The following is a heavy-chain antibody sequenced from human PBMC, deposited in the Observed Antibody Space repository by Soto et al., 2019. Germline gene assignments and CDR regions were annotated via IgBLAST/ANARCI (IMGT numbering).Heavy chain of an antibody. CDR3: AYRVTYRTYWEVGDFDP. V-gene: IGHV2-5*02. CDR1: GFSLTTSGVG. D-gene: IGHD1-26*01. J-gene: IGHJ5*02. Sequence: QITLKESGPTLVEPTETLTLTCSFSGFSLTTSGVGVGWLRYAPGKARQCLGIIYVDDDKRYNPSLKNKLTISKDTSQNQVVLSMTAVEPVDTAPYCCAYRVTYRTYWEVGDFDPWGQGTLVPVS. CDR2: IYVDDDK.